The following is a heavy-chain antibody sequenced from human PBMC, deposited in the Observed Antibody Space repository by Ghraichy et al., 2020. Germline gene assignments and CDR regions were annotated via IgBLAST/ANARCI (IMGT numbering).Heavy chain of an antibody. D-gene: IGHD6-19*01. CDR3: ARARGIGYSGWYNWFDP. V-gene: IGHV4-34*01. Sequence: SETLSLSCDVYGGSFSGYFWSWIRQPPGKGLEWIGEINHSGSTNYNPSLKSRVTISIDTSENHFSLKLTSVTAADTAVYYCARARGIGYSGWYNWFDPWAQGTLVTVSS. J-gene: IGHJ5*02. CDR1: GGSFSGYF. CDR2: INHSGST.